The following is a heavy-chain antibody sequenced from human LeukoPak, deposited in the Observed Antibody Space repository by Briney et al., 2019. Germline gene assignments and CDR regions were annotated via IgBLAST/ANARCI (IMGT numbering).Heavy chain of an antibody. D-gene: IGHD6-13*01. Sequence: SETLSLTCAVYGGSFSGYYWSWIRQPPGKGLEWIGEINHSGSTNYDPSLKSRVTISVDKSKNQFSLKLSSVTAADTAVYYCARGEAAGLLDYWGQGTLVTVSS. V-gene: IGHV4-34*01. CDR2: INHSGST. J-gene: IGHJ4*02. CDR1: GGSFSGYY. CDR3: ARGEAAGLLDY.